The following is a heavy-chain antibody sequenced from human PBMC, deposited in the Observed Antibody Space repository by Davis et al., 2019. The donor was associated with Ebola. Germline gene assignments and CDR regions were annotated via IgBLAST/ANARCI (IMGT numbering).Heavy chain of an antibody. CDR2: IYYSGST. Sequence: PGGSLRLSCTVSGGSISSSSYYWGWIRQPPGKGLEWIGSIYYSGSTYYNPSLKSRVTISVDTSKNQFSLKLSSVTAADTAVYYCSSGSFEYWGQGTLVTVSS. CDR1: GGSISSSSYY. V-gene: IGHV4-39*01. CDR3: SSGSFEY. J-gene: IGHJ4*02. D-gene: IGHD3-22*01.